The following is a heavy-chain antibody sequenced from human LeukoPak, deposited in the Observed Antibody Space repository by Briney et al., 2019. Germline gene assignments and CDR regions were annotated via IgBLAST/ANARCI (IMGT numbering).Heavy chain of an antibody. D-gene: IGHD3-3*01. V-gene: IGHV3-53*01. CDR3: ARGGRGYYSDFDY. Sequence: QAGGSLRLSCAASGFTVSSSYMSWVRLAPGKGLEWVSVIYSGGTTYYADSVKGRFTISRDNSKNTLYLQMNSLRAEDSAVYYCARGGRGYYSDFDYWGQGTLVTVSS. CDR1: GFTVSSSY. CDR2: IYSGGTT. J-gene: IGHJ4*02.